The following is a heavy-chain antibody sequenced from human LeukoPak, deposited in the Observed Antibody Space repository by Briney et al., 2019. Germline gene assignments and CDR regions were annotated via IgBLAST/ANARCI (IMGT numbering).Heavy chain of an antibody. CDR2: IKRKADGETR. D-gene: IGHD1-1*01. CDR3: AKGNWRYFDY. V-gene: IGHV3-15*01. CDR1: GFTFSQAW. Sequence: GGSLRLSCAASGFTFSQAWMSWVRQAPGKGLEWVGRIKRKADGETRDYAAPVKGRFTISRDNSKNTLYLQMNSLGADDTAVYYCAKGNWRYFDYWGQGTLVTVSS. J-gene: IGHJ4*02.